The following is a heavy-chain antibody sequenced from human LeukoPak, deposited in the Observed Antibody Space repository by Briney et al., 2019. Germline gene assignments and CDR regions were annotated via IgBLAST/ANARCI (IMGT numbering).Heavy chain of an antibody. CDR1: GFTFSSYW. V-gene: IGHV3-74*01. Sequence: GGSLRLSCAASGFTFSSYWMHWVRQAPGKGLVWVSRINNDGSSTSYADSVKGRFTISRDNAKNTLYLQMNRLRAEDTAVYYCARGGITGTTVPYFQHWGQDTLVTV. CDR3: ARGGITGTTVPYFQH. D-gene: IGHD1-7*01. CDR2: INNDGSST. J-gene: IGHJ1*01.